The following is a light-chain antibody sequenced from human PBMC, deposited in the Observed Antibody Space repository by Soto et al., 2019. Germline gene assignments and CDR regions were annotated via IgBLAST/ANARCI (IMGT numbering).Light chain of an antibody. CDR2: KAS. Sequence: DIQMTQSPSTLSGSVGDRVTITCRASQTISSWLAWYQQKPGKAPKLLIYKASTLKSVVPYRFSGSGSGTEFTLTISILQPDDFATYYCQHYNSYSEAFGQGTKVELK. V-gene: IGKV1-5*03. J-gene: IGKJ1*01. CDR1: QTISSW. CDR3: QHYNSYSEA.